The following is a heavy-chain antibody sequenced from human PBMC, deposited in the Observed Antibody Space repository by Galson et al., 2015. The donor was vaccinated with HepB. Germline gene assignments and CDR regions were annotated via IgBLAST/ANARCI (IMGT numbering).Heavy chain of an antibody. D-gene: IGHD6-19*01. CDR2: IFPDDSDT. V-gene: IGHV5-51*01. Sequence: QSGAEVKKPGESLKISCKGSGYNFTNYWIGWVRQMPGKGLEWMGIIFPDDSDTTYSPSFRGQVTMSADKSVSTASLQWSSLKASDTAVYYCARAVTDYYYYMDVWGKGTTATVSS. CDR1: GYNFTNYW. J-gene: IGHJ6*03. CDR3: ARAVTDYYYYMDV.